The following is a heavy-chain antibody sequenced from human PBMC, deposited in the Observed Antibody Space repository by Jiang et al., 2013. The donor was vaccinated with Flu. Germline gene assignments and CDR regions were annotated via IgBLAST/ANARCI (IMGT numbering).Heavy chain of an antibody. J-gene: IGHJ4*02. CDR2: IYYSGST. V-gene: IGHV4-39*01. D-gene: IGHD5-18*01. CDR1: GDSINSRSYY. CDR3: ARGVAAMAAFDY. Sequence: GPGLVKPSETLSLTCTVSGDSINSRSYYWGWIRQAPGKGLEWIGTIYYSGSTYYNPSLKSRVTISGDTSKNQFSVKVNSVTAADTAVYYCARGVAAMAAFDYWSQGTLVTVSS.